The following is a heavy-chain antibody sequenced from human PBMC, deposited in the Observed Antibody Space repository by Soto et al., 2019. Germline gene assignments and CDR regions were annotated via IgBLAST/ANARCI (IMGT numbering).Heavy chain of an antibody. CDR2: ISYDGSNK. J-gene: IGHJ6*02. CDR1: GFTFSSYA. Sequence: QVQLVESGGGVVQPGRSLRLSCAASGFTFSSYAMHWVRQAPGKGLEGVAVISYDGSNKYYADSVKGRFTISRDNSKNTRYLQMNSLRAEDTAVYYCARDYYRFNSGYGFSMDVWGQGTTVTVSS. V-gene: IGHV3-30-3*01. D-gene: IGHD5-12*01. CDR3: ARDYYRFNSGYGFSMDV.